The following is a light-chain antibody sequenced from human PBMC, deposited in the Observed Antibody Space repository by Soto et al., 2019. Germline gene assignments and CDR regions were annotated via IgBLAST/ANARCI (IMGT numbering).Light chain of an antibody. J-gene: IGKJ1*01. CDR2: AAS. V-gene: IGKV1-12*01. Sequence: DIQMTQSPSSLSASIGDRVTITCRASHGIAGWLAWYQQKPGKAPNLLIYAASSLQSGVPSRFSGSGSGTEFPLTISSVQHDDFATYYWQHSTSYSEAFGQGTKVDNK. CDR1: HGIAGW. CDR3: QHSTSYSEA.